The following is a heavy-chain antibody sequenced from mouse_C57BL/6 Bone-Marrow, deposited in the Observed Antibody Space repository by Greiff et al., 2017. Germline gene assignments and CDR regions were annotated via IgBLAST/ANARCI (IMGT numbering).Heavy chain of an antibody. J-gene: IGHJ4*01. V-gene: IGHV1-69*01. Sequence: QVQLQQPGAELVMPGASVKLSCKASGYTFTSYWMHWVKQRPGQGLEWIGEIDPSDSYTTYNQKFKGKSTLTVDKSSSTAYMQLSSLTSEDSAVYYCASHGSSPRAMDYWGQGTSVTVSS. CDR1: GYTFTSYW. D-gene: IGHD1-1*01. CDR2: IDPSDSYT. CDR3: ASHGSSPRAMDY.